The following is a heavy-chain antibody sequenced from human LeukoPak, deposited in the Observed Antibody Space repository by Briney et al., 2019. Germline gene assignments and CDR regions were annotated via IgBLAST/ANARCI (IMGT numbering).Heavy chain of an antibody. V-gene: IGHV3-23*01. Sequence: GGSLRLSCVASGFPFSSYWMTWVRQAPGKGLEWVSAISGSGGSTYYADSVKGRFTISRDNSKNTLFLQMNSLRAEDTAVYYCAIRPWDYDSSGFYDYWGQGTLVTVSS. CDR2: ISGSGGST. CDR3: AIRPWDYDSSGFYDY. D-gene: IGHD3-22*01. CDR1: GFPFSSYW. J-gene: IGHJ4*02.